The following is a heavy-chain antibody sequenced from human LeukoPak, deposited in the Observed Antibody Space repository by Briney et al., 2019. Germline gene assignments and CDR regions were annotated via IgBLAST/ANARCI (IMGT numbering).Heavy chain of an antibody. CDR2: IIPIFGTA. CDR3: ARDLGVERCYGSGSSPQYYFDY. CDR1: GGTFSSYA. V-gene: IGHV1-69*05. Sequence: ASVKVSCKASGGTFSSYAISWVRQAPGQGLEWMGGIIPIFGTANYAQKFQGRVTITTDESTSTAYMELSSLRSEDTAVYYCARDLGVERCYGSGSSPQYYFDYWGQGTLVTVSP. J-gene: IGHJ4*02. D-gene: IGHD3-10*01.